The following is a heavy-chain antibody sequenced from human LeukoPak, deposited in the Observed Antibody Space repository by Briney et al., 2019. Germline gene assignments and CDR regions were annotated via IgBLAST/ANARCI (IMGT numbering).Heavy chain of an antibody. Sequence: GGSLRLSCAASGFTFSSSWMSWLRRAPGKGLEWVANIKQDGSETYYLDSVEGRFTISRDNAKSSLYLQMSSLRAEDTAVYYCAKSFSSPNWFDPWGQGTLVTVSS. J-gene: IGHJ5*02. CDR2: IKQDGSET. CDR3: AKSFSSPNWFDP. CDR1: GFTFSSSW. V-gene: IGHV3-7*02. D-gene: IGHD6-13*01.